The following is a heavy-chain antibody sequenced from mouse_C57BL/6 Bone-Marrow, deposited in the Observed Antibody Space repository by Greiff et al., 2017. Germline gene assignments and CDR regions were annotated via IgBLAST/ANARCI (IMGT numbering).Heavy chain of an antibody. Sequence: EVKVEESGEGLVKPGGSLKLSCAASGFTFSSYAMSWVRQTPEKRLEWVAYISSGGDYIYYADTVKGRFTISRDNDRNTLYLQMSSLKSEDTAMYYCTRDQGGSMITTFAYWGQGTLVTVSA. CDR1: GFTFSSYA. CDR2: ISSGGDYI. J-gene: IGHJ3*01. D-gene: IGHD2-4*01. CDR3: TRDQGGSMITTFAY. V-gene: IGHV5-9-1*02.